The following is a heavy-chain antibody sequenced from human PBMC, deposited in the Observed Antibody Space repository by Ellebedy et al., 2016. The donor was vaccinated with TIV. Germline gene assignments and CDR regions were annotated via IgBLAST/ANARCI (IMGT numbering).Heavy chain of an antibody. D-gene: IGHD5-18*01. CDR3: ARDLGYSYGPVGYYYGMDV. Sequence: SVKVSXXASGGTFSSYAISWVRQAPGQGLEWMGGIIPIFGTANYAQKFQGRVTITADESTSTAYMELSSLRPEDTAVYYCARDLGYSYGPVGYYYGMDVWGQGTTVTVSS. V-gene: IGHV1-69*13. CDR2: IIPIFGTA. J-gene: IGHJ6*02. CDR1: GGTFSSYA.